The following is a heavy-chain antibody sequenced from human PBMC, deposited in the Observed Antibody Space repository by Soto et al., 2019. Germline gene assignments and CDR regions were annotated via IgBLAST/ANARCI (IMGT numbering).Heavy chain of an antibody. CDR3: AGGDSNFYYYYMDV. CDR2: IIPILDIA. Sequence: ASVKVSCKASGGTFSSYTISWVRQAPGQGLEWMGRIIPILDIAHYAQKFQGRVTITADNSTSTAYMELSSLRSEDTAVYFCAGGDSNFYYYYMDVWGKGTPVTVSS. CDR1: GGTFSSYT. D-gene: IGHD4-17*01. J-gene: IGHJ6*03. V-gene: IGHV1-69*02.